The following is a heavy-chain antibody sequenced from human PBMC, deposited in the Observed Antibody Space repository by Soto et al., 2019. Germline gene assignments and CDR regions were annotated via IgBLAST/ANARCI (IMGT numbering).Heavy chain of an antibody. D-gene: IGHD1-20*01. J-gene: IGHJ4*02. V-gene: IGHV1-46*01. CDR3: ARDNWNRLPGDSSYVFDY. CDR2: IDPSDGST. CDR1: GYTFTSYY. Sequence: ASVKVSCKASGYTFTSYYIHWVRQAPGQGLEWMGLIDPSDGSTTYEQKFQGRVTMTRDTSTSTVYMELSSLRSEDTALYYCARDNWNRLPGDSSYVFDYWGQGTRDTVS.